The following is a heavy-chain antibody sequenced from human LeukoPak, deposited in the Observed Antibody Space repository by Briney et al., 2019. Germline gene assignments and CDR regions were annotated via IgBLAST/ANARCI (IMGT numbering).Heavy chain of an antibody. D-gene: IGHD6-6*01. V-gene: IGHV4-39*01. CDR1: GGSISSSSYY. CDR3: ARQGGQLATFDY. Sequence: SETLSLTCTVSGGSISSSSYYWGWIRQPPGKGLEWIGSIYYSGSTYYNPSLKSRVTISVDTSKNQFSLKLSSVTAADTAVYYCARQGGQLATFDYWGQGTLVTVPS. CDR2: IYYSGST. J-gene: IGHJ4*02.